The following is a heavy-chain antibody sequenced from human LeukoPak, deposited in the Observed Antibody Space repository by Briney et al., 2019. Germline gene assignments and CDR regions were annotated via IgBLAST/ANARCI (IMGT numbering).Heavy chain of an antibody. D-gene: IGHD3-16*01. J-gene: IGHJ6*03. V-gene: IGHV4-39*07. CDR2: IYYSGST. CDR1: GGSISSSSYY. Sequence: SETLSLTCTVSGGSISSSSYYWGWIRQPPGKGLEWIGRIYYSGSTYYNPSLKSRVTISVDTSKNQFSLKLSSVTAADTAVYFCARERGGSKLSGLYGRDYYYMDVWGKGTTVTVSS. CDR3: ARERGGSKLSGLYGRDYYYMDV.